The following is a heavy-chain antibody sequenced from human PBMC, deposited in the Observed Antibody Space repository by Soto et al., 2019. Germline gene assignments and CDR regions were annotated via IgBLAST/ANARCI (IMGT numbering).Heavy chain of an antibody. CDR1: GFTFSGHW. D-gene: IGHD2-2*01. Sequence: EVQLVESGGDLVQPGGSLRLSCAASGFTFSGHWMHWVRQVPGKGLVWVSRINTDGGSTSYADSVKGRFTISRDNAKNTLFLQMTGLRVDDTSVYHCAREAGYCSRTSCYRRAFDTWGQGTMVTVSS. CDR2: INTDGGST. J-gene: IGHJ3*02. CDR3: AREAGYCSRTSCYRRAFDT. V-gene: IGHV3-74*01.